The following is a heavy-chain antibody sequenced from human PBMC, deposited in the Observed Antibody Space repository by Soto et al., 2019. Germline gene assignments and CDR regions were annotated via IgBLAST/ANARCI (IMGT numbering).Heavy chain of an antibody. V-gene: IGHV4-59*01. CDR3: ARILPPGHFDY. CDR2: IYYTGST. J-gene: IGHJ4*02. CDR1: GGSLTNYY. Sequence: SETLSLTCTVSGGSLTNYYWTWIRQPPGKGLEWIGYIYYTGSTSYNPSLNSRVTISVDTSRNQFSLELTSVTAADTAIYYCARILPPGHFDYCGQEMQVTVSS.